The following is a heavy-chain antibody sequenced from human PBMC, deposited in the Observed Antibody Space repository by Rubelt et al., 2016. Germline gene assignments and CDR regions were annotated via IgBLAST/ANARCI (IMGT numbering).Heavy chain of an antibody. V-gene: IGHV3-21*04. CDR2: ISSSSGYI. CDR1: GFTFSIYS. Sequence: PGGSLRLSCAASGFTFSIYSVNWVRQAPGKGLEWVSSISSSSGYIYYSDSVKGRFTISRDNAKNSLYLQMNSLRAEDTALYYCAKAAAGTHFDYWGQGTLVTVSS. CDR3: AKAAAGTHFDY. D-gene: IGHD6-13*01. J-gene: IGHJ4*02.